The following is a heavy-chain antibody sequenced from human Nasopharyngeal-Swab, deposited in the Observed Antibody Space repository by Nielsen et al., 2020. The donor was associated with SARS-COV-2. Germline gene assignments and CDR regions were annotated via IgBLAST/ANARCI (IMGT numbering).Heavy chain of an antibody. J-gene: IGHJ3*02. Sequence: GESLKISCAASGFTFSSYAMSWVRQAPGKGLEWVSAISGSGGSTYCADSVKGRFTISRDNSKNTLYLQMNSLRAEDTAVYYCTRGPPYTDTYWDAFDIWGQGTMVSVSS. D-gene: IGHD2-8*02. V-gene: IGHV3-23*01. CDR3: TRGPPYTDTYWDAFDI. CDR2: ISGSGGST. CDR1: GFTFSSYA.